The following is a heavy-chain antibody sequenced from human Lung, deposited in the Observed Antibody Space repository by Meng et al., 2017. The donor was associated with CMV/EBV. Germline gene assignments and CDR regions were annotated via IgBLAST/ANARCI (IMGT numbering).Heavy chain of an antibody. V-gene: IGHV3-11*04. CDR3: ARCKIYDFSFYGMAV. Sequence: SXKISXAASGFTFSDYYMTWVRRAPGKGLEWISYISSSGDIILYADSVKGRFTISRDNAEKSLYLQMNSLRAEDTALYFCARCKIYDFSFYGMAVWGQGTXVTVAS. D-gene: IGHD3-3*01. CDR1: GFTFSDYY. CDR2: ISSSGDII. J-gene: IGHJ6*02.